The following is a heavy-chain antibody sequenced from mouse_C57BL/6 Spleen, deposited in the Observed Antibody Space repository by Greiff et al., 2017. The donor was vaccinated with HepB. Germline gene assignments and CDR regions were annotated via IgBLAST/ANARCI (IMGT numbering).Heavy chain of an antibody. V-gene: IGHV1-69*01. D-gene: IGHD2-5*01. CDR1: GYTFTSYW. J-gene: IGHJ1*03. Sequence: QVQLQQPGAELVMPGASVKLSCKASGYTFTSYWMHWVKQRPGQGLEWIGEIDPSDSYTNYNQKFKGKSTLTVDKSSSTAYMQLSSLTSEDSAVYYCARHYYSNPHWYFDVWGTGTTVTVSS. CDR2: IDPSDSYT. CDR3: ARHYYSNPHWYFDV.